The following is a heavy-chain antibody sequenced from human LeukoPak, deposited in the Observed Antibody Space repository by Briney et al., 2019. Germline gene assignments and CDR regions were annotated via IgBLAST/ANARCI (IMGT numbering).Heavy chain of an antibody. D-gene: IGHD2-15*01. CDR1: GGSISSSNW. J-gene: IGHJ4*02. CDR3: ARLFGYCSGGSCYPHSFDY. Sequence: SETLSLSCAVSGGSISSSNWWSWVRQPPGKGLEWIGEIYHSGSTNYNPSLKSRVTISVDKSKNQFSLKLSSVTAADTAVYYCARLFGYCSGGSCYPHSFDYWGQGALVTVSS. V-gene: IGHV4-4*02. CDR2: IYHSGST.